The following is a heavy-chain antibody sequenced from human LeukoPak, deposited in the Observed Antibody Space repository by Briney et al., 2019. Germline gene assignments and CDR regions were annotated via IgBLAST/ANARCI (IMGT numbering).Heavy chain of an antibody. J-gene: IGHJ5*02. V-gene: IGHV1-46*01. D-gene: IGHD6-19*01. Sequence: ASVKVSCKASGYTFTSYYMHWVRQAPGQGLEWMGIINPSGGSTSYAQKFQGRVTITADESTSTAYMELSSLRSEDTAVYYCARFIAVAGNSWFDPWGQGTLVTVSS. CDR3: ARFIAVAGNSWFDP. CDR1: GYTFTSYY. CDR2: INPSGGST.